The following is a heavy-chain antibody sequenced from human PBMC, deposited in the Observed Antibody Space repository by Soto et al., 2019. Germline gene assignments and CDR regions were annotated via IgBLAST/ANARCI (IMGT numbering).Heavy chain of an antibody. J-gene: IGHJ6*01. CDR3: ARERGYGSGYEVDAMDV. D-gene: IGHD3-10*01. CDR2: ISSSSSAI. CDR1: GFTFSSYS. Sequence: EVQLVESGGGLVQPGGSLRLSCAASGFTFSSYSMNWVRQAPGKGLEWVSYISSSSSAIYYADSVKGRFTISRDNAKNSLYVHRNSLRVEDTAVYDCARERGYGSGYEVDAMDVW. V-gene: IGHV3-48*01.